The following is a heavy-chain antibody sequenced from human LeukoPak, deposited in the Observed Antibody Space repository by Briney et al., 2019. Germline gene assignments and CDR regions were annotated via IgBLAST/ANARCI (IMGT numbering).Heavy chain of an antibody. D-gene: IGHD3-22*01. J-gene: IGHJ4*02. CDR1: GGSISSYY. V-gene: IGHV4-59*01. CDR2: IYYSGST. CDR3: AGGGDSSGYYLVDY. Sequence: PSETLSLTCTVSGGSISSYYWSWIRQPPGKGLEWIGYIYYSGSTNYNPSLKSRVTISVDTSKNQFSLKLSSVTAADTAVYYCAGGGDSSGYYLVDYWGQGTLVTVSS.